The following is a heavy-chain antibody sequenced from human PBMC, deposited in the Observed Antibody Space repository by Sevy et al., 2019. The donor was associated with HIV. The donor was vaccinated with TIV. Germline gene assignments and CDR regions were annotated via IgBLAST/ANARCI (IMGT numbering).Heavy chain of an antibody. CDR1: GFTFSNYW. V-gene: IGHV3-7*01. Sequence: GGSLRLSCAASGFTFSNYWMSWVRQAPGKGLEWVANIKQVGSEKYYVDSVKGRFTISRDNAKNSLSLQMNSLRAGDTAMYYCARDKGQGWFDPWGQGTLVTVSS. CDR3: ARDKGQGWFDP. J-gene: IGHJ5*02. CDR2: IKQVGSEK.